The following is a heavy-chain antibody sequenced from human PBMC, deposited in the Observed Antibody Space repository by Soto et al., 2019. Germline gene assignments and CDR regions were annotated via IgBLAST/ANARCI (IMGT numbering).Heavy chain of an antibody. CDR2: ISPYTGNT. Sequence: QVQLVQSGDEVKKPGASVKVSCQASGYIFVNYGIAWVRQAPGQGLEWMGWISPYTGNTHSATKVQGRLTMTTDTYTTPAYMDLGSLTSDDPAVYYCVMVDNYVTPTPQDVWGQGTTVTVSS. J-gene: IGHJ6*02. CDR3: VMVDNYVTPTPQDV. D-gene: IGHD3-16*01. V-gene: IGHV1-18*01. CDR1: GYIFVNYG.